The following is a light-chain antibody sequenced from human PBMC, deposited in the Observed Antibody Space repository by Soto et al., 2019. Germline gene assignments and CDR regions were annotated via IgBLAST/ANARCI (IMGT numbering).Light chain of an antibody. J-gene: IGLJ1*01. Sequence: QSALTQPASVSGSPGQSITISCTGTSSGVGGYNFVSWYQQHPGKAPKLMIYDVSIRPSGVSNRFSGSKSGTTASLTISGLQAEDEADYYCCSYTSSTSYVFGTGTKVTVL. CDR1: SSGVGGYNF. CDR2: DVS. V-gene: IGLV2-14*01. CDR3: CSYTSSTSYV.